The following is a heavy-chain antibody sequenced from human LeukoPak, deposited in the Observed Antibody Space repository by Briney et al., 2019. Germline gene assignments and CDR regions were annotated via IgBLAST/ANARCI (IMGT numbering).Heavy chain of an antibody. D-gene: IGHD4-23*01. V-gene: IGHV1-58*01. CDR1: GFTSTSSA. CDR2: IVVGGGNT. CDR3: AREKGYGGNPLAFDI. J-gene: IGHJ3*02. Sequence: SVKVSCKASGFTSTSSAVQWVRQARGQRLEWIGWIVVGGGNTNYAQKFQERVTITRDMSTSTAYMELSSLRSEDTAVYYCAREKGYGGNPLAFDIWGQGTMVTVSS.